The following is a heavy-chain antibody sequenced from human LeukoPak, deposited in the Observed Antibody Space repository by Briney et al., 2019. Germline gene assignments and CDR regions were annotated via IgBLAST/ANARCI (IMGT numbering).Heavy chain of an antibody. CDR3: ARGYCSTTRCPDYMDV. D-gene: IGHD2-2*01. CDR2: ISSSGSTI. CDR1: GFTFSSYE. Sequence: GRSLRLSYAASGFTFSSYEMNWVRQAPGKGLEWVSYISSSGSTICNADSVKGRFTISRDNAKNSLYLQMNSLRAEDTAVYYCARGYCSTTRCPDYMDVWGKGTTVTISS. J-gene: IGHJ6*03. V-gene: IGHV3-48*03.